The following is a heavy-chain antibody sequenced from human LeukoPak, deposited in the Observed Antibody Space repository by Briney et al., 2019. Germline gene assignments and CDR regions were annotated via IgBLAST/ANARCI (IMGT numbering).Heavy chain of an antibody. CDR2: ISGSGGST. V-gene: IGHV3-23*01. J-gene: IGHJ5*02. D-gene: IGHD3-3*01. CDR3: ARSYTHYDFWSGYTYQNYFDP. Sequence: GGSLRLSCAASGFTFSNYGMSWVRQAPGKGLEWVSGISGSGGSTDFADSVKGRFSISRDNSKNTLYLHMNSLRAEDTAVYYCARSYTHYDFWSGYTYQNYFDPWGQGTLVTVSS. CDR1: GFTFSNYG.